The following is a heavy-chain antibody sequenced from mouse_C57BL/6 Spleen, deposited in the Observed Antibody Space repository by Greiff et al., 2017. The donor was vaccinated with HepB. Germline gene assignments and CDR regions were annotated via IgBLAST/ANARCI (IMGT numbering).Heavy chain of an antibody. CDR1: GFNIKDYY. Sequence: DVKLVESGAELVKPGASVKLSCTASGFNIKDYYMHWVKQRTEQGLEWIGRIDPEDGETKYAPKFQGKATITADTSSNTAYLQLSSLTSEDTAVYYCARSLDGYYAFAYWGQGTLVTVSA. CDR3: ARSLDGYYAFAY. J-gene: IGHJ3*01. D-gene: IGHD2-3*01. V-gene: IGHV14-2*01. CDR2: IDPEDGET.